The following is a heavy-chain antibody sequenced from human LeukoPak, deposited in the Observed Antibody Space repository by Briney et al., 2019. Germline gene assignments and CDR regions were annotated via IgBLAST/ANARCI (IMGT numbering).Heavy chain of an antibody. J-gene: IGHJ4*02. CDR1: GGSISSGGYY. Sequence: SETLSLTCTVSGGSISSGGYYWSWIRQHPGKGLEWIGYIYYSGSTYYNPSLKSRVTISVDTSKNQFSLKLSSVTAADTAVYYCARVPIDERPGYFSGNDYWGQGTLVTVSS. D-gene: IGHD3-9*01. V-gene: IGHV4-31*03. CDR2: IYYSGST. CDR3: ARVPIDERPGYFSGNDY.